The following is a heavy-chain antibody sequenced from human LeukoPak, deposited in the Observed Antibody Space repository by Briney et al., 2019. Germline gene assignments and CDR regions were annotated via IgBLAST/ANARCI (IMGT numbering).Heavy chain of an antibody. D-gene: IGHD4-17*01. CDR1: ADSFSSHY. V-gene: IGHV4-59*11. CDR3: ARDLVTVTKGFDI. J-gene: IGHJ3*02. CDR2: ISCIGST. Sequence: PSETLSLTCAVSADSFSSHYWTWIRQPPGKGLEWIGYISCIGSTNYKPSLKSRVTISIDTSKNQFSLKLSSVTAADKAVYYCARDLVTVTKGFDIWGQGTMVSVSS.